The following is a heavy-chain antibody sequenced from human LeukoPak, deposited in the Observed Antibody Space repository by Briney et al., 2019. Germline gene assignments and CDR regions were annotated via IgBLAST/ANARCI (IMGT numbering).Heavy chain of an antibody. J-gene: IGHJ4*02. CDR3: ARDIVAAAGDY. CDR1: GYTFTSYG. D-gene: IGHD6-13*01. Sequence: ASVKVSCKASGYTFTSYGISWVRQAPGQGLEWMGWISAYNGNTNYAQKLQGRVTMTTDTSISTAYMELSRLRSDDTAVYYCARDIVAAAGDYWGQGTLVTVSS. V-gene: IGHV1-18*01. CDR2: ISAYNGNT.